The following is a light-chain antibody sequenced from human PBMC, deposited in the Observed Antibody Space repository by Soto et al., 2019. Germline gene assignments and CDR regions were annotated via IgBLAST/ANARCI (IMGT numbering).Light chain of an antibody. Sequence: EIVLTQSPATPSVSPGERATLSCRASQSVSSNLAWYQQKPGQAPRLLIYGASTRASGIPARFSGSGSGTEFTLTIGSLQSEDFAVYYCQQYSSSPSFGQGTRLEI. CDR1: QSVSSN. V-gene: IGKV3-15*01. J-gene: IGKJ5*01. CDR3: QQYSSSPS. CDR2: GAS.